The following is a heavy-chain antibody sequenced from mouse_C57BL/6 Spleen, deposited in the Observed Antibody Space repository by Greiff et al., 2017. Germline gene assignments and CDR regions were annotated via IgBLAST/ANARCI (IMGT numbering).Heavy chain of an antibody. D-gene: IGHD1-1*01. V-gene: IGHV14-1*01. CDR2: IDPEDGDT. CDR3: TTHYGSSWFAY. J-gene: IGHJ3*01. CDR1: GFNIKDYY. Sequence: EVQLQQSGAELVRPGASVKLSCTASGFNIKDYYMHWVKQRPEQGLEWIGRIDPEDGDTEYAPKFQGKATMTADTSSNTAYLQLSSLTSEDTAVYYCTTHYGSSWFAYWGQGTLVTVSA.